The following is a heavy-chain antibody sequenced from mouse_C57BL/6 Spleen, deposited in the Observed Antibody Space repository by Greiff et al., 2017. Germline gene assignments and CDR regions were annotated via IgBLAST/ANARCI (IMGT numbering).Heavy chain of an antibody. CDR3: ARNYGLDYAMDY. Sequence: QVQLQQSGAELVMPGASVKLSCKASGYTFTSYWMHWVKQRPGQGLEWIGEIDPSDSYTNYNQKFKGKSTLTVDKSSSTAYMQLSSLTSEDSAVYYCARNYGLDYAMDYWGQGTSVTVSS. D-gene: IGHD1-1*01. V-gene: IGHV1-69*01. CDR1: GYTFTSYW. J-gene: IGHJ4*01. CDR2: IDPSDSYT.